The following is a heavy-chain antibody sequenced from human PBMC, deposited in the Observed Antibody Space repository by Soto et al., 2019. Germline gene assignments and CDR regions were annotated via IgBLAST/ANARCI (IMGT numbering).Heavy chain of an antibody. J-gene: IGHJ3*02. D-gene: IGHD2-2*01. V-gene: IGHV1-18*01. CDR3: ARGSPARGYCSSTSCYVSRSVVDI. CDR2: ISAYNGNT. CDR1: GYTFTSYG. Sequence: QVQLVQSGAEVKKPGASVKVSCKASGYTFTSYGISWVRQAPGQGLEWMGWISAYNGNTNYAQKLQGRVTMTTDTSTSTAYMELRSRISDDTAVYYCARGSPARGYCSSTSCYVSRSVVDIWGQGTMVTVSS.